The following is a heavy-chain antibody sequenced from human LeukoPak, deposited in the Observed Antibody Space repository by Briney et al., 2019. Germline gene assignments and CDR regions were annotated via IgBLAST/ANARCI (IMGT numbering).Heavy chain of an antibody. CDR3: ARSYDSSGYSH. V-gene: IGHV4-34*01. J-gene: IGHJ4*02. CDR2: INRSGST. Sequence: SETLSLTCAVYGRSFSGYYWSWIRQPPGKGLEWIGEINRSGSTNYNASLKSRVTISVDTSKNQFSLKLSSVTAADTAVYYCARSYDSSGYSHWGQGTLVTVSS. D-gene: IGHD3-22*01. CDR1: GRSFSGYY.